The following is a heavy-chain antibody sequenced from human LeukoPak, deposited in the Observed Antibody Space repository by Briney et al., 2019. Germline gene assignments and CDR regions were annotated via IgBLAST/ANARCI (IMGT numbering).Heavy chain of an antibody. CDR3: ATTTPQHYYESSGYSSLFDY. CDR1: DGSISSESYY. V-gene: IGHV4-39*07. D-gene: IGHD3-22*01. CDR2: AYNIGNT. J-gene: IGHJ4*02. Sequence: SETLSLTCTVSDGSISSESYYWGWIRQLPGKGLEWIGSAYNIGNTYYSPFLKSRVTVSVDTSKNQFFLKLTSVTAADTAVYFCATTTPQHYYESSGYSSLFDYWGQGVLVTVSS.